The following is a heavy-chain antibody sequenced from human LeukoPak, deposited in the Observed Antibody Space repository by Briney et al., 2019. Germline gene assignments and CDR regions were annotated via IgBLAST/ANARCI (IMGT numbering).Heavy chain of an antibody. CDR1: GGSMSSYY. Sequence: SETLCLTCTVSGGSMSSYYWSWIRQPPGKGLEWIGYIYTSGSTNYNPSLKSRVTISVDTSKNQFSLKLSSVTAADTAVYYCARLRSEAAAGGIDYWGQGTLVTVSS. J-gene: IGHJ4*02. D-gene: IGHD6-13*01. CDR2: IYTSGST. V-gene: IGHV4-4*09. CDR3: ARLRSEAAAGGIDY.